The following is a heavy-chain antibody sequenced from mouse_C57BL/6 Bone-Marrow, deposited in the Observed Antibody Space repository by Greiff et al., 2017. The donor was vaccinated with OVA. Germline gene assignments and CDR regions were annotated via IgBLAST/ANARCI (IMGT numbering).Heavy chain of an antibody. V-gene: IGHV3-6*01. J-gene: IGHJ3*01. CDR3: ARAYDGYYRFAY. CDR1: GYSITSGYY. Sequence: ESGPGLVKPSPSLSLTCSVTGYSITSGYYWNWIRQFPGNKLEWMGYISYDGSNNYNPSLKNRISITRDTSKNQFFLKLNSVTTEDTATYYCARAYDGYYRFAYWGQGTLVTVSA. CDR2: ISYDGSN. D-gene: IGHD2-3*01.